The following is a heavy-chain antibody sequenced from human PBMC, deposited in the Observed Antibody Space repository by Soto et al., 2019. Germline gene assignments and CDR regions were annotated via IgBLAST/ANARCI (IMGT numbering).Heavy chain of an antibody. CDR1: GGSISSYY. CDR2: IYYSGST. D-gene: IGHD3-16*01. J-gene: IGHJ6*03. V-gene: IGHV4-59*01. Sequence: SETLSLTCTVSGGSISSYYWSWIRQPPGKGLEWIGYIYYSGSTNYNPALKSRVTISVDTSRNQFSLKLSSVTAADTAVYYCARAISGEPWAIGGGYYYYYYCMDVWGKGTTVTVSS. CDR3: ARAISGEPWAIGGGYYYYYYCMDV.